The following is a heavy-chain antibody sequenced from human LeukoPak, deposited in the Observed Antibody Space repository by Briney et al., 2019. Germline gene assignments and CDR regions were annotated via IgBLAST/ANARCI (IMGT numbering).Heavy chain of an antibody. Sequence: GGSLRLSCAASGFTFSSYSMNWVRQAPGKGLEWVSSISSSSSYIYYADSVKGRFTISRDNAKNSLYLQMNSLRAEDTAVYYCVRSNYDYVWGSYRLRAFDIWGQGTMVTVSS. CDR3: VRSNYDYVWGSYRLRAFDI. J-gene: IGHJ3*02. D-gene: IGHD3-16*02. CDR1: GFTFSSYS. CDR2: ISSSSSYI. V-gene: IGHV3-21*01.